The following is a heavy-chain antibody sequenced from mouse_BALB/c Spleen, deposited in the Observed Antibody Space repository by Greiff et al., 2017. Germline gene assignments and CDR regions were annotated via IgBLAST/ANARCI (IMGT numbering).Heavy chain of an antibody. V-gene: IGHV1S81*02. CDR3: ARSPLYYGNYEASMDY. J-gene: IGHJ4*01. D-gene: IGHD2-1*01. CDR2: INPSNGRT. CDR1: GYTFTSYW. Sequence: QVQLKQPGAELVKPGASVKLSCKASGYTFTSYWMHWVKQRPGQGLEWIGEINPSNGRTNYNEKFKSKATLTVDKSSSTAYMQLSSLTSEDSAVYYCARSPLYYGNYEASMDYWGQGTSVTVSS.